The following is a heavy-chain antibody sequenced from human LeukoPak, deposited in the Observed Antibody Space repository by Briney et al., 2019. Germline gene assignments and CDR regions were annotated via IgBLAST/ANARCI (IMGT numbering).Heavy chain of an antibody. J-gene: IGHJ4*02. CDR3: ARQEARNYYYEGLDY. CDR1: GFSFSGYA. Sequence: PGMSLRLSCVASGFSFSGYAIHWVRQAPGKGLEWVALISYNGGRKDYADSVKGRFTIDRDNSKNTVYLQMNNLRPDDTAIYFCARQEARNYYYEGLDYWGQGTLVTVSS. CDR2: ISYNGGRK. V-gene: IGHV3-30*04. D-gene: IGHD3-22*01.